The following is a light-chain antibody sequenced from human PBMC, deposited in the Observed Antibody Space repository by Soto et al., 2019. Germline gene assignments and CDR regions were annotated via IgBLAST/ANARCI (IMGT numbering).Light chain of an antibody. CDR1: QSVLYSSNNKNY. CDR3: QQYYSTPRP. V-gene: IGKV4-1*01. Sequence: DIVMTQSPDSLAVSLGERATINCKSSQSVLYSSNNKNYLAWYQQKPRQPPKLLIDWASTRESGVPDRFSGSGSGTDFTLTISSLQAEDVAVYYCQQYYSTPRPFGQGPKVEIK. J-gene: IGKJ1*01. CDR2: WAS.